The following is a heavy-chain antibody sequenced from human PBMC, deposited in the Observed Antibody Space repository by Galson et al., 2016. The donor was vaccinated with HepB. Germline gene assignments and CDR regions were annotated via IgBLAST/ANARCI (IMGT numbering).Heavy chain of an antibody. D-gene: IGHD4-17*01. CDR2: IHDSGST. Sequence: TLSLTCTVSGGSITSGPYYWSWIRQRPGKGLEWIGYIHDSGSTYDNPSLKSRVTMSVDTSKNQFSLKLSSLTAADTAVYYCARDTYGDYFRAFDIWGQGTMVTVSS. J-gene: IGHJ3*02. V-gene: IGHV4-31*03. CDR1: GGSITSGPYY. CDR3: ARDTYGDYFRAFDI.